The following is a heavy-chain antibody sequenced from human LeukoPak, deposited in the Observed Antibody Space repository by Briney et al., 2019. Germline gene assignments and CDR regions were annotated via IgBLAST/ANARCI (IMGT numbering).Heavy chain of an antibody. CDR3: AGDLTYYYGSGSYSTSGAFDI. J-gene: IGHJ3*02. CDR1: GFTVSSNY. Sequence: PGGSLRLSCAASGFTVSSNYMSWVRQAPGKGLEWVSVIYSGGSTYYADSVKGRFTISRDNSKNTLYLQMNSLRAEDTAVYCCAGDLTYYYGSGSYSTSGAFDIWGQGTMVTVSS. CDR2: IYSGGST. D-gene: IGHD3-10*01. V-gene: IGHV3-53*01.